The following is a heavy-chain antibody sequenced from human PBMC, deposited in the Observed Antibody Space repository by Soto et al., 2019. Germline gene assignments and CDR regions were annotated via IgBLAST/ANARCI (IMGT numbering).Heavy chain of an antibody. D-gene: IGHD3-3*01. CDR1: GGSISSYY. CDR3: ARAYYDFWSGYYRIDAFDI. Sequence: QVQLQESGPGLVKPSETLSLTCTVSGGSISSYYWSWIRQPPGKGLEWIGYIYYSGSTNYNPSLQRRVTRSVDTAKNQFSLKLSSVTAADTAVYYCARAYYDFWSGYYRIDAFDIWGQGTMVTVSS. CDR2: IYYSGST. V-gene: IGHV4-59*08. J-gene: IGHJ3*02.